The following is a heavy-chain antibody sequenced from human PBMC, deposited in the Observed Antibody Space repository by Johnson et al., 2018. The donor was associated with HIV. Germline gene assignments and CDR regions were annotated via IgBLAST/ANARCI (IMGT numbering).Heavy chain of an antibody. Sequence: QVQLVEYGGGLIQPGGSLRLSCAASGFTFSSYGMHWVRQAPGKGLEWVAFIRYDGSNKYYADSVKGRFTISRDNSKNTLYLQMNSLRAEDTAVYYCAKDRSGSWYGADASDIWGQGTMVTVSS. CDR2: IRYDGSNK. D-gene: IGHD6-13*01. CDR1: GFTFSSYG. V-gene: IGHV3-30*02. J-gene: IGHJ3*02. CDR3: AKDRSGSWYGADASDI.